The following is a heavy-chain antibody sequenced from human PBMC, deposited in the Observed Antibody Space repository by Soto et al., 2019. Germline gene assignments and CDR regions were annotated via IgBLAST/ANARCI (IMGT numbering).Heavy chain of an antibody. CDR1: GDSVSSDSAA. J-gene: IGHJ4*02. Sequence: SQTLSLTCAISGDSVSSDSAAWNWIRQCPSRGLGWLGRTYYRSKWYSDYAVSVESRITINPDTSKNQFSLQLNSVTPEDTAVYYCATGTRVWYFDSWGQGTLVTVSS. V-gene: IGHV6-1*01. D-gene: IGHD6-6*01. CDR3: ATGTRVWYFDS. CDR2: TYYRSKWYS.